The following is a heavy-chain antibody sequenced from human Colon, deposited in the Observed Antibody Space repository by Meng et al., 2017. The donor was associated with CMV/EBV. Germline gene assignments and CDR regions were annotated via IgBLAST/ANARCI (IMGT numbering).Heavy chain of an antibody. V-gene: IGHV3-23*01. CDR2: ISGSGDNT. Sequence: GESLKISCTASGFTFSNYAMSWVRQAPGKGLEWVSGISGSGDNTYYADSVKGRFTISRDNSKNTVFLQMRSLGAEDTASYFCAREGDYYDSDGYSYYFDYWGQGTLVTVSS. CDR1: GFTFSNYA. CDR3: AREGDYYDSDGYSYYFDY. J-gene: IGHJ4*02. D-gene: IGHD3-22*01.